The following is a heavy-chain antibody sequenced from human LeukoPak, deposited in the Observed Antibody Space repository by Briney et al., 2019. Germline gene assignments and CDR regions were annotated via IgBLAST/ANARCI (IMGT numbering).Heavy chain of an antibody. D-gene: IGHD3-3*01. V-gene: IGHV3-30-3*01. Sequence: GRSLRLSCAASGFTFSSYAMHWVRQAPGKGLEWVAVISYDGSNKYYADSVKGRFTISRDNSKNTLYLQMNSLRAEDTAVYYCAGSGRGLRFLEWSTHINWFDPWGQGTLVTVSS. J-gene: IGHJ5*02. CDR1: GFTFSSYA. CDR2: ISYDGSNK. CDR3: AGSGRGLRFLEWSTHINWFDP.